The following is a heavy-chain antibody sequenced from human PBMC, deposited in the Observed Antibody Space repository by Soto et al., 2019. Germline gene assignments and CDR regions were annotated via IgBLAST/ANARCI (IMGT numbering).Heavy chain of an antibody. J-gene: IGHJ4*02. D-gene: IGHD2-15*01. CDR2: IYPGASDT. CDR1: GYTFTSYW. Sequence: GESLKISCKGSGYTFTSYWIGWVRQMPGKGLEWMGIIYPGASDTRYSPSFQGQVTISADKSISTAYLQWSSLKASDTAIFYCARAGCISGSCYPPAQFDYWGQGTPVTVSS. V-gene: IGHV5-51*01. CDR3: ARAGCISGSCYPPAQFDY.